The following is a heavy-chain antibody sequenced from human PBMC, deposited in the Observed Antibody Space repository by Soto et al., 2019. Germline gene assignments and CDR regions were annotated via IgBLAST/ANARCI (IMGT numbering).Heavy chain of an antibody. V-gene: IGHV1-69*06. CDR3: VRAAKRYFDY. Sequence: QVQLVQSGAEVKKPGSSVKVSCKASGGTYNTFAISWVRQAPGQGLEWMGGIIPVLGPAFYAQNFQGRVTITADKSTTTAYLELNSLRSEDTAVYYCVRAAKRYFDYWGQGTLVTVSS. CDR2: IIPVLGPA. CDR1: GGTYNTFA. J-gene: IGHJ4*02.